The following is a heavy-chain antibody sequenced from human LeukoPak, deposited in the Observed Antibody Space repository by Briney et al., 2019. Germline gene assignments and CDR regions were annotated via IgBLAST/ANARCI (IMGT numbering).Heavy chain of an antibody. V-gene: IGHV5-10-1*01. CDR3: ASINDYGDPSGGY. Sequence: GESLRISCKGSGYSFTSYWINWVRQMPGKGLEWMGKIDPSDSYTNYSPSFQGHVTISADKSTSTAYLQWSSLKASDTAMYYCASINDYGDPSGGYWGQGTLVTVSS. CDR1: GYSFTSYW. D-gene: IGHD4-17*01. J-gene: IGHJ4*02. CDR2: IDPSDSYT.